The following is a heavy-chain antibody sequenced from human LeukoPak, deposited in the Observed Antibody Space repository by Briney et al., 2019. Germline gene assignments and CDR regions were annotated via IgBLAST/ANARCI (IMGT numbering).Heavy chain of an antibody. J-gene: IGHJ3*02. CDR3: ARELRQGYCSGGSCYSFSDAFDI. CDR1: GYTFTSYY. CDR2: INPSGGST. V-gene: IGHV1-46*01. D-gene: IGHD2-15*01. Sequence: ASVKVSCKASGYTFTSYYMHWVRQAPGQGLEWMGIINPSGGSTSYAQKFQGRVTMTRDTSISTAYMELSRLRSDDTAVYYCARELRQGYCSGGSCYSFSDAFDIWGQGTMVTVSS.